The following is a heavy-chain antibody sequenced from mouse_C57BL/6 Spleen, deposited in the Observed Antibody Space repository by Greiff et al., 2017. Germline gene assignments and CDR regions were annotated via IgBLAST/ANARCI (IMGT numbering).Heavy chain of an antibody. CDR3: ARGGSYYGSSYGFAY. D-gene: IGHD1-1*01. V-gene: IGHV3-1*01. J-gene: IGHJ3*01. CDR1: GYSITSGYD. CDR2: ISYSGST. Sequence: EVQLQESGPGMVKPSQSLSLTCTVTGYSITSGYDWHWIRHFPGNKLEWMGYISYSGSTNYNPSLKSRISITHDTSKNHFFLKLNSVSTEDTATYYCARGGSYYGSSYGFAYWGQGTLVTGSA.